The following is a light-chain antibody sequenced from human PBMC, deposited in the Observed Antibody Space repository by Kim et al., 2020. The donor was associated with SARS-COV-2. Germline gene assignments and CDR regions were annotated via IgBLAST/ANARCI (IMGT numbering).Light chain of an antibody. CDR2: GKN. CDR1: SLRSYY. Sequence: LEQTVRITCQGASLRSYYPSWYQQKSGQAPVLVIYGKNNRPSGIPDRFSGSSSGNTASLTIAGAPAEDEADYYCNSRDSSGNHWVFGGGTQLTVL. CDR3: NSRDSSGNHWV. V-gene: IGLV3-19*01. J-gene: IGLJ3*02.